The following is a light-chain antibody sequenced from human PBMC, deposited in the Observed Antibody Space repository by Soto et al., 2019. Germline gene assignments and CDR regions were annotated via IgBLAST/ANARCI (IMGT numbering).Light chain of an antibody. Sequence: EIVMTQSXXTXXXXPXXXVXXSCXASQSINNKVAWYQQKPGQAPRLLIYGASTRATGISARFSGSGSGTEFTLTISSLQSEDFAVYYCQQYNNWPPITFGQGTRLEIK. CDR3: QQYNNWPPIT. CDR1: QSINNK. J-gene: IGKJ5*01. CDR2: GAS. V-gene: IGKV3-15*01.